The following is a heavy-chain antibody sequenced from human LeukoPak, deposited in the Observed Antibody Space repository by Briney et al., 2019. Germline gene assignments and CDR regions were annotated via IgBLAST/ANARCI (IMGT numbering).Heavy chain of an antibody. CDR2: ISFDGNSQ. J-gene: IGHJ4*02. V-gene: IGHV3-30-3*01. CDR3: ARQGSYSGSYFDL. Sequence: GGSLRLSCAASGFTFSSYAMSWVRQAPGKGLEWVAFISFDGNSQHYGESVKGRFTVSRDNSKNTVYLQVNSLRAEDSAVYYCARQGSYSGSYFDLWGQGTLVIVSS. D-gene: IGHD1-26*01. CDR1: GFTFSSYA.